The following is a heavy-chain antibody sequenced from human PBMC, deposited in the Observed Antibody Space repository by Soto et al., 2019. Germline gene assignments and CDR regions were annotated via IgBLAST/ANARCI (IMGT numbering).Heavy chain of an antibody. V-gene: IGHV4-31*03. CDR2: IYYSGST. CDR3: ARVKVRGLGAFDI. CDR1: GGSISSGGYY. Sequence: PSDTLSLTCTVSGGSISSGGYYWSWIRQHPGKGLEWIGYIYYSGSTYYNPSLKSRVTISVDTSKNQFSLKLSSVTAADTAVYYCARVKVRGLGAFDIWGQGTMVTVSS. J-gene: IGHJ3*02. D-gene: IGHD3-10*01.